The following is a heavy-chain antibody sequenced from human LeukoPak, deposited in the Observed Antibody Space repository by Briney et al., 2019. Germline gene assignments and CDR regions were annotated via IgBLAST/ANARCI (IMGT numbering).Heavy chain of an antibody. CDR2: IYHSGST. V-gene: IGHV4-30-2*01. J-gene: IGHJ4*02. CDR3: ARAYCGGDCYHNFGY. Sequence: SETLSLTCTVSGGSISNGSYSWSWIRQPPGKGLEWIGYIYHSGSTYYNPSLKSRVTISVDRSKNQFSLKLSSVTAADTAVYYCARAYCGGDCYHNFGYWGQGTLVTVSS. D-gene: IGHD2-21*02. CDR1: GGSISNGSYS.